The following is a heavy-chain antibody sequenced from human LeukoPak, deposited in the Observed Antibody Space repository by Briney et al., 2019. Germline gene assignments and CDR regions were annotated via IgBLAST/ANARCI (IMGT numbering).Heavy chain of an antibody. CDR2: ISAYNGNT. Sequence: ASVKVSCKASGGTFSSYGISWVRQAPGQGLEWMGWISAYNGNTNYAQKLQGRVTMTTDTSTSTAYMELRSLRSDDTAVYYCARDNSHYYDSSGYYDYWGQGTLVTVSS. V-gene: IGHV1-18*01. D-gene: IGHD3-22*01. CDR3: ARDNSHYYDSSGYYDY. J-gene: IGHJ4*02. CDR1: GGTFSSYG.